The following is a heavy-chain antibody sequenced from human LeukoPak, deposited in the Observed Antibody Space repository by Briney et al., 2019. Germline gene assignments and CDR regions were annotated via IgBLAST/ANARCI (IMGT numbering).Heavy chain of an antibody. D-gene: IGHD3-10*01. V-gene: IGHV3-13*04. J-gene: IGHJ4*02. CDR2: IGTAGDT. CDR1: GFTFSSYD. Sequence: GGSLRLSCAASGFTFSSYDMHWVRQAPGKGLEWVSVIGTAGDTYYPGSVKGRFTISRENAKNSLYLQMNSLRAGDTAVYYCVKDRTGTYTLDYWGQGTLVTVSS. CDR3: VKDRTGTYTLDY.